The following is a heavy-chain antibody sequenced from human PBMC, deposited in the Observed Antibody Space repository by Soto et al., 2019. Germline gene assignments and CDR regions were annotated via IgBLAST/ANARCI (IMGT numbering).Heavy chain of an antibody. J-gene: IGHJ3*02. CDR2: ITYDRSNK. Sequence: GGSLRLCCAASGFTFSSYSMNWVRQAPGKGLEWVADITYDRSNKYYADSVKGRFTISRDNSKNTLYLQMNSLRAEDTAVYYCAKSPSYSSSWYDAFDIWGQGTMVTVSS. CDR1: GFTFSSYS. CDR3: AKSPSYSSSWYDAFDI. V-gene: IGHV3-30*18. D-gene: IGHD6-13*01.